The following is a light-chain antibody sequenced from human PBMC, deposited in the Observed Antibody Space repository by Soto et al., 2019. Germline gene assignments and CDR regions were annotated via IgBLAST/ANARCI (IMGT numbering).Light chain of an antibody. CDR2: GAS. CDR1: QNVRTF. CDR3: QQHSHWPPWT. J-gene: IGKJ1*01. V-gene: IGKV3-11*01. Sequence: EVVLTQSPATLSLSPGERATLSCRASQNVRTFLDWYQQKPGQAPRLLIYGASNRATGIPARFSGSGSVTDFTLTTSSLEPEDFAVYYCQQHSHWPPWTFGQGTRVEIQ.